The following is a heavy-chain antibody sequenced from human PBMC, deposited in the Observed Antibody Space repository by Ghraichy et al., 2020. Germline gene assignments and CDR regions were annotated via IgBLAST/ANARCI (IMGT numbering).Heavy chain of an antibody. Sequence: SETLSLTCAVYGVSFSGYYWSWIRQPPGKGLEWIGEINHSESTNYNPSLKRRVTISVDTSKNQFSLKLSAVTAAETAVYYCARIGRYGDLIDYWGQGTLVTVYS. CDR3: ARIGRYGDLIDY. CDR1: GVSFSGYY. D-gene: IGHD4-17*01. CDR2: INHSEST. J-gene: IGHJ4*02. V-gene: IGHV4-34*01.